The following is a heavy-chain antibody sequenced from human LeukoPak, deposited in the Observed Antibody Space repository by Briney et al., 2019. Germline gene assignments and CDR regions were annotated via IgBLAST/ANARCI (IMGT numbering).Heavy chain of an antibody. V-gene: IGHV1-2*02. CDR2: INPNSGGT. D-gene: IGHD1-1*01. CDR1: GYTFTIYD. Sequence: ASVKVSCKASGYTFTIYDINWVRQATGQGLEWMGWINPNSGGTNYAQKFQGRVTMTRDTSISTAYMELSRLRSDDTAVYYCARGDDYYYYYYMDVWGKGTTVTVSS. J-gene: IGHJ6*03. CDR3: ARGDDYYYYYYMDV.